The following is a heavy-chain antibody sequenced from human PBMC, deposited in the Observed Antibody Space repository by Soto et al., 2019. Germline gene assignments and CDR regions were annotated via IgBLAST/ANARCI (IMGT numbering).Heavy chain of an antibody. Sequence: GGSLRLSCTASGFTFGDYVMSWFRQAPGKGLEWVGLIRSKAYGETTEHAASVKGRFTISRDDSKSSAYLQMNSLTTEDTALYYCSRGGYCSSASCYLWDYYYYYMDVWGKGTTVTVSS. V-gene: IGHV3-49*03. CDR3: SRGGYCSSASCYLWDYYYYYMDV. CDR2: IRSKAYGETT. J-gene: IGHJ6*03. CDR1: GFTFGDYV. D-gene: IGHD2-2*01.